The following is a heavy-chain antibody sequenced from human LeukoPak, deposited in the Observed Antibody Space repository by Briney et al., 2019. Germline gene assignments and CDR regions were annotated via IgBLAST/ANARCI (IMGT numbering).Heavy chain of an antibody. J-gene: IGHJ4*02. CDR3: ARDRRYSYGLGGDY. Sequence: GGSLRLSCAASGFTFSSYEMSWVRQAPGKGLEWVSYISSGGSTIYYADSVKGRFTISRDNAKNSLYLQMNSLRAEDTAVYYCARDRRYSYGLGGDYWGQGTLVTVSS. CDR1: GFTFSSYE. CDR2: ISSGGSTI. D-gene: IGHD5-18*01. V-gene: IGHV3-48*03.